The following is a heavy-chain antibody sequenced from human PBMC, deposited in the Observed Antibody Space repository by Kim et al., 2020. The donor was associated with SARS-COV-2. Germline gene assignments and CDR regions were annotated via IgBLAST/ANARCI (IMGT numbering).Heavy chain of an antibody. Sequence: GGYLRLSCVTSGHYIIHWVRQAPGKGLEWVAAMSFDGFSKYFADSVGGRFSISRDDSKNTVWLQLNNLRDEDSAMYYCATEGGTSGRCGYFDYWSQGTL. CDR1: GHYI. D-gene: IGHD6-19*01. J-gene: IGHJ4*02. CDR2: MSFDGFSK. V-gene: IGHV3-30*04. CDR3: ATEGGTSGRCGYFDY.